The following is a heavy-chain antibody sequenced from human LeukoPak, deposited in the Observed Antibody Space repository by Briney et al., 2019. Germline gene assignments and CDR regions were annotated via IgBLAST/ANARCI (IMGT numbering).Heavy chain of an antibody. CDR3: ARDGDGYNSDDAFDI. CDR1: GFTFDDYA. Sequence: GGSLRLSCAASGFTFDDYAMHWVRQAPGKGLEWVSGISWNSGYIGYADSVKGRFTISRDNAKNSLYLQMNSLRAEDTAVYYCARDGDGYNSDDAFDIWGQGTMVTVSS. D-gene: IGHD5-24*01. CDR2: ISWNSGYI. J-gene: IGHJ3*02. V-gene: IGHV3-9*01.